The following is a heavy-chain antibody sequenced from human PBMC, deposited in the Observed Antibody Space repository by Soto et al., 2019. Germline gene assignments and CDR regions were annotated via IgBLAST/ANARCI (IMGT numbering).Heavy chain of an antibody. CDR3: ARGTGSCDSSGWTLFYR. V-gene: IGHV3-33*01. CDR1: GFSFGSYG. Sequence: QVQLVESGGGVVQPGRSLRLSCVASGFSFGSYGMHWVRQAPGRRLEWLTVIWNDGSNKSYADSVKGRFTTSRDNSNNLQCPKIQSQRAEQTGVYYSARGTGSCDSSGWTLFYRWGQGTQVTDSS. D-gene: IGHD3-22*01. CDR2: IWNDGSNK. J-gene: IGHJ5*02.